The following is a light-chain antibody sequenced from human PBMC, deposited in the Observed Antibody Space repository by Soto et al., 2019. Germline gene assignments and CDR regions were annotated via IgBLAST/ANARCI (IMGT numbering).Light chain of an antibody. CDR2: GAS. Sequence: EIVLTQSPGTLSLSPGERATLSCRASQSVSSSYLAWYQQKPGQAPRQLIYGASSRATGIPDRFSGSGSGTDCTLTITRLEPEEFAVYYCQHYRTSFGGGTRVEIK. V-gene: IGKV3-20*01. CDR3: QHYRTS. CDR1: QSVSSSY. J-gene: IGKJ4*01.